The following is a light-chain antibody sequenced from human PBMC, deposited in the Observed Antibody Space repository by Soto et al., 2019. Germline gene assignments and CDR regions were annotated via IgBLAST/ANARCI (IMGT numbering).Light chain of an antibody. CDR3: CSNGYFRTSCV. V-gene: IGLV2-23*01. CDR2: EGT. CDR1: SSDVGSDYL. J-gene: IGLJ2*01. Sequence: QSALTQPASVSGSPGQSITISCTGTSSDVGSDYLVSWYQQHPGTAPKLIIYEGTKRPSGVSDRFSGSRSGNTASLTISGLQTEDEGDYFCCSNGYFRTSCVFGGGTKLTVL.